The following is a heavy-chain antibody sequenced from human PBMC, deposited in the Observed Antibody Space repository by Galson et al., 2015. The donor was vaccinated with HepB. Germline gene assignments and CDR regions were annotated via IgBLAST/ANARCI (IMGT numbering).Heavy chain of an antibody. Sequence: QSGAEVKKPGESLRISCKGSGYSFTSYWISWVRQMPGKGLEWMGRIDPSDSYTNYSPSFQGHVTISADKSISTAYLQWSSLKASDTAMYYCARHDYGSGIPTLLDIWGQGTMVTVSS. D-gene: IGHD3-10*01. CDR2: IDPSDSYT. J-gene: IGHJ3*02. CDR3: ARHDYGSGIPTLLDI. V-gene: IGHV5-10-1*01. CDR1: GYSFTSYW.